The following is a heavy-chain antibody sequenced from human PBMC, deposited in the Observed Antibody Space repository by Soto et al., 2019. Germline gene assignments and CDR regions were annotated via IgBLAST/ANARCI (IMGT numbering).Heavy chain of an antibody. D-gene: IGHD2-2*01. Sequence: SETLSLTCSVSGASIHNGGHFWSWIRQSPGRGLEWIGHIHNSGSPYNNPSLRNRVTISADTSKNQFSLELTSVSAADTAVYYCARLIRCKTISCYFDYWGQGTLVTVSS. CDR1: GASIHNGGHF. V-gene: IGHV4-30-4*01. CDR2: IHNSGSP. CDR3: ARLIRCKTISCYFDY. J-gene: IGHJ4*02.